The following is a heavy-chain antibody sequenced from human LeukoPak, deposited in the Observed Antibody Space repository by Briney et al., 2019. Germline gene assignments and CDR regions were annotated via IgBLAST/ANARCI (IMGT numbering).Heavy chain of an antibody. V-gene: IGHV1-2*02. D-gene: IGHD3-22*01. CDR1: GYTFTGYY. Sequence: ASVKVSCKASGYTFTGYYMHWVRQAPGQGLEWMGWINPNSGGTNYVQKFQGRVTMTRDTSISTAYMELSRLRSDDTAVYYCARGPYYYDSSGYYYYYGMDVWGQGTTVTVSS. J-gene: IGHJ6*02. CDR2: INPNSGGT. CDR3: ARGPYYYDSSGYYYYYGMDV.